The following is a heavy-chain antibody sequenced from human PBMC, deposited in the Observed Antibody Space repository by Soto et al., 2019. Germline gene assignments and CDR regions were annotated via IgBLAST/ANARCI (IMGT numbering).Heavy chain of an antibody. CDR3: AKGGRQWLVTSDFNY. D-gene: IGHD6-19*01. Sequence: VQLVESGGGVVQPGRSLRLSCAASGFTFSDYAMHWVRQAPGKGLEWVAVVSHDGRNTQYEDYVKGRFTISRDSSKNTVSLEMTSLRAEDTAVCYWAKGGRQWLVTSDFNYWGQGALVTVSS. V-gene: IGHV3-30*18. J-gene: IGHJ4*02. CDR1: GFTFSDYA. CDR2: VSHDGRNT.